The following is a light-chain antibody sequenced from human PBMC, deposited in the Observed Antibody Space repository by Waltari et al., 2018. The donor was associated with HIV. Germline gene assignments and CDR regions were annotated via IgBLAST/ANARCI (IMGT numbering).Light chain of an antibody. CDR1: QSVSNN. CDR2: AAS. Sequence: DIRMTQSPASLSASVGARVTITCRASQSVSNNLNWYQQKPGKAPDLLIYAASSLQSGVPSRFSGSGSGTDFTLTISSLHPEDFASYYCQQSYSTPLTFGPGTKVDIK. CDR3: QQSYSTPLT. V-gene: IGKV1-39*01. J-gene: IGKJ3*01.